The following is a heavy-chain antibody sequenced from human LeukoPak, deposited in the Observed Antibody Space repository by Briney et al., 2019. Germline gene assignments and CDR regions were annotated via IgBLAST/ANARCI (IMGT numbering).Heavy chain of an antibody. D-gene: IGHD3-22*01. J-gene: IGHJ4*02. Sequence: GGSLRLSCAASGFTVSSSYMIWVRQAPGKGLEWVSFIYSSGSKFYADSVKGRFTISRDNSKNTLYLQMNSLRAGDTAVYYCARGLMWLSRSLGYWGQGTLVTLSS. CDR2: IYSSGSK. CDR3: ARGLMWLSRSLGY. V-gene: IGHV3-66*01. CDR1: GFTVSSSY.